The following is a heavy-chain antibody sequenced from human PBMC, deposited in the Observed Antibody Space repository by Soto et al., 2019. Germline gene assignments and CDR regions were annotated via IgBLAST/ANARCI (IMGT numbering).Heavy chain of an antibody. V-gene: IGHV1-8*02. CDR1: GYTFTTCD. CDR2: MNTNSDDT. Sequence: RASVKVSCKASGYTFTTCDINWVRQAPGQGLEWVGWMNTNSDDTRSAQKFRGRLTLTRDKSMRAVYMKLSNLRPDDSAVYYCAREWSAAGHFYGMDVWGQGTTVTVSS. CDR3: AREWSAAGHFYGMDV. J-gene: IGHJ6*02. D-gene: IGHD6-13*01.